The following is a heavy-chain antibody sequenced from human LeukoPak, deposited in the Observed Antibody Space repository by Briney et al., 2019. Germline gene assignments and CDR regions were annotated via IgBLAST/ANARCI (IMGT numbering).Heavy chain of an antibody. V-gene: IGHV3-7*01. J-gene: IGHJ4*02. CDR2: INHDTSEK. Sequence: GGSLRLSCAASGFTFSSYWMSWVRQAPGKGLEWVANINHDTSEKYYVDSVKGRFTISRDNAKNSLYLQMNSLRAEDTAVYYCAREGSLAVVFDYWGQGTLVTVSS. CDR3: AREGSLAVVFDY. CDR1: GFTFSSYW. D-gene: IGHD6-19*01.